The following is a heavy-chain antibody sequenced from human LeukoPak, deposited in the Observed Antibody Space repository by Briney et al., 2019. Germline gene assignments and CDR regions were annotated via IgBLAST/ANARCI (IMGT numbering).Heavy chain of an antibody. CDR2: IYSSGST. D-gene: IGHD2-21*02. CDR1: GASISSSSYY. Sequence: PSETLSLTCNVSGASISSSSYYWGWIRQPPGKELEWIGSIYSSGSTYYNPSLKSRVAISLDTSKNFFSLRLSSVTAADTAVYYCARCIPSVVLTALHAFDIWGQGTMATVSS. J-gene: IGHJ3*02. V-gene: IGHV4-39*02. CDR3: ARCIPSVVLTALHAFDI.